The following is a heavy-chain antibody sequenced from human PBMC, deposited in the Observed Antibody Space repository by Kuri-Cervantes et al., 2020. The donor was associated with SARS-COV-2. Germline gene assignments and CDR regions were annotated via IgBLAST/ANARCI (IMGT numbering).Heavy chain of an antibody. V-gene: IGHV4-61*01. CDR1: GGSISSSSYY. D-gene: IGHD4-17*01. CDR3: ARELGLTTVNWFDP. CDR2: IYYSGST. Sequence: SETLSLTCTVSGGSISSSSYYWGWIRQPPGKGLEWIGYIYYSGSTNYNPSLKSRVTISVDTSKNQFSLKLSSVTAADTAVYYCARELGLTTVNWFDPWGQGTPVTVSS. J-gene: IGHJ5*02.